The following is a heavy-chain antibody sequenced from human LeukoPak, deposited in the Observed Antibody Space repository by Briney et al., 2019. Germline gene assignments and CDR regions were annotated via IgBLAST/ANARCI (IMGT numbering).Heavy chain of an antibody. J-gene: IGHJ4*02. CDR3: ARGDNWNYFSPDS. D-gene: IGHD1-7*01. CDR1: GYTFTGYY. Sequence: ASVKVSCKASGYTFTGYYMHWVRQAPGQGPEWMGWINPTSGDTNYVTKFQGRVTMTRDASINTAYMEMNSLRTDDTDVYFCARGDNWNYFSPDSWGQGTLVTVSS. CDR2: INPTSGDT. V-gene: IGHV1-2*02.